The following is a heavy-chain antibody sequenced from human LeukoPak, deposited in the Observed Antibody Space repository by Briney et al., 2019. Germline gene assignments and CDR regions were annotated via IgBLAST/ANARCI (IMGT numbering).Heavy chain of an antibody. D-gene: IGHD6-6*01. J-gene: IGHJ6*03. CDR1: GFTFDDYG. CDR2: INWNGGST. CDR3: ARHSSSSFAGYYYYYYMDV. Sequence: GGSLRLSCAASGFTFDDYGMSWVRQAPGKGLEWVSGINWNGGSTGYADSVKGRFTISRDNAKNSLYLQMNSLRAEDTALYHCARHSSSSFAGYYYYYYMDVWGKGTTVTVSS. V-gene: IGHV3-20*01.